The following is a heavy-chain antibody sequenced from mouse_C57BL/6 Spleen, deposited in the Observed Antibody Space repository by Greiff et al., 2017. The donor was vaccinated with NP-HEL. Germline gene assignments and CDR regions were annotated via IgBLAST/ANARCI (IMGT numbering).Heavy chain of an antibody. CDR3: ARKITTDGYYAMDY. CDR1: GFTFSSYA. D-gene: IGHD1-1*01. CDR2: LSDGGSYT. V-gene: IGHV5-4*03. J-gene: IGHJ4*01. Sequence: EVKLVESGGGLVKPGGSLKLSCAASGFTFSSYAMSWVRQTPEKRLEWVATLSDGGSYTYYPDNVKGRFTISRDNAKNHLYLQMSHLKSEDTAMYCCARKITTDGYYAMDYWGKGTSVTVSS.